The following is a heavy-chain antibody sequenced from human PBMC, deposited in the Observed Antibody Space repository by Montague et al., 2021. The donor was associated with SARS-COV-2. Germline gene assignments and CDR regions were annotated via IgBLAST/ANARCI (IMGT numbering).Heavy chain of an antibody. Sequence: CAISGDSVADDSGCWNWIRHAPSRGLEWLGRTYYMSRWCDHYEXXXKXXKSIKADTSKNQFSLQLDSVTPEDTAVYYCAREDGLGPYTGYAFDIWGQGTLVTVSS. CDR3: AREDGLGPYTGYAFDI. D-gene: IGHD3-16*01. J-gene: IGHJ3*02. CDR1: GDSVADDSGC. CDR2: TYYMSRWCD. V-gene: IGHV6-1*01.